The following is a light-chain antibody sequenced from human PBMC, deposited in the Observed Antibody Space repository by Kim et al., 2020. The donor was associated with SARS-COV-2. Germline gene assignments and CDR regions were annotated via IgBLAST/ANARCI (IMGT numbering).Light chain of an antibody. Sequence: QSVLTQPASVSGSPGQSIAISCTGTSSDVGNSNYVSWYQQHPGKAPKLMIYGVTKRPSGASDRFSGSKSDNTATLTISGLQPEDEADYYCSSYTTSGTYVFGTGTKVTVL. CDR2: GVT. J-gene: IGLJ1*01. V-gene: IGLV2-14*03. CDR3: SSYTTSGTYV. CDR1: SSDVGNSNY.